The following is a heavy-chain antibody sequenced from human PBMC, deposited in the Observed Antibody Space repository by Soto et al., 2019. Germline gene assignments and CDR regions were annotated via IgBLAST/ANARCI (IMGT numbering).Heavy chain of an antibody. Sequence: GGSLRLSCAASGFTFSSYAMSWVRQAPGKGLEWVSAISGSGVSTYYADSVRGRFSISRDNSKNTLYLQMNSLRAEDTAVYYCAKPRIGYYYMDVWGKGTTVTVSS. CDR3: AKPRIGYYYMDV. D-gene: IGHD2-15*01. CDR1: GFTFSSYA. J-gene: IGHJ6*03. CDR2: ISGSGVST. V-gene: IGHV3-23*01.